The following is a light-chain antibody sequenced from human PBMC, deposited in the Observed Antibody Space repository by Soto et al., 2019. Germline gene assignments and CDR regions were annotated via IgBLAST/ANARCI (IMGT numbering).Light chain of an antibody. J-gene: IGKJ2*01. CDR1: QSVSSSY. V-gene: IGKV3-20*01. Sequence: EIVLTQSPGTLSLSPGERATLSCRASQSVSSSYLVWYQQRPGQAPRLLIYGASSRATGIPDRFSGSGSGTDFTLTISRLETEDLAVYYCTQDGGSPLYSFGQGNKLEI. CDR2: GAS. CDR3: TQDGGSPLYS.